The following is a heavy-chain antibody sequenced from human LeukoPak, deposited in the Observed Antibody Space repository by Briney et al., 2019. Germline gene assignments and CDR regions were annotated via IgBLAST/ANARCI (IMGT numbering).Heavy chain of an antibody. Sequence: ASVKVSCETSGYTFIDFGMSWVRQAPGQGLEWMGWISAYNGDTNYAHNLQGRVTMTTDTSTSTAYMELRSLRSDDTAVYYCARGRPSDYWGQGTLVTVSS. J-gene: IGHJ4*02. CDR2: ISAYNGDT. CDR1: GYTFIDFG. V-gene: IGHV1-18*01. CDR3: ARGRPSDY.